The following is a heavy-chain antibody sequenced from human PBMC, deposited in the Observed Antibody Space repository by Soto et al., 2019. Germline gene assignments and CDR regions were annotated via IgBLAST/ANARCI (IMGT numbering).Heavy chain of an antibody. CDR2: INPILSMS. J-gene: IGHJ4*02. V-gene: IGHV1-69*02. D-gene: IGHD3-10*01. CDR1: GGTFSSYT. Sequence: SVKVSCKASGGTFSSYTINWVRQAPGLGLEWMGRINPILSMSNYAQKFQGRVTITADKSTSTAYMELSSLRSDDTAMYYCATNYGSGYRAFDYWGQGALVTVSS. CDR3: ATNYGSGYRAFDY.